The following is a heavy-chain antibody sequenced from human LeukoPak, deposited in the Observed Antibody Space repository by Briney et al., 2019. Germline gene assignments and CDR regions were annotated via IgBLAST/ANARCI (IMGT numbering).Heavy chain of an antibody. CDR2: INTYGTT. V-gene: IGHV4-61*02. CDR3: ARGPTMSGMQILDD. J-gene: IGHJ4*02. Sequence: SQTLSLTCSVSGGSITNAFYCWNWIRQPAGKGLEWIGRINTYGTTTYNPSLKSRVTILMETSKNQFSLNLTSVTATDTAVYYCARGPTMSGMQILDDWGQGTLVSVSS. CDR1: GGSITNAFYC. D-gene: IGHD5-24*01.